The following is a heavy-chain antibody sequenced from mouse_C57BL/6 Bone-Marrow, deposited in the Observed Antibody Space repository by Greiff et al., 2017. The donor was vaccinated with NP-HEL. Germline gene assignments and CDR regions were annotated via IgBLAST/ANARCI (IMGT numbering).Heavy chain of an antibody. D-gene: IGHD4-1*01. CDR1: GYTFTSYW. CDR3: AREIWLTGTGYYFDY. V-gene: IGHV1-55*01. CDR2: IYPGSGST. J-gene: IGHJ2*01. Sequence: QVQLKQPGAELVKPGASVKMSCKASGYTFTSYWITWVKQRPGQGLEWIGDIYPGSGSTNYNEKFKSKATLTVDTSSSTAYMQLSSLTSEDSAVYYCAREIWLTGTGYYFDYWGQGTTLTVSS.